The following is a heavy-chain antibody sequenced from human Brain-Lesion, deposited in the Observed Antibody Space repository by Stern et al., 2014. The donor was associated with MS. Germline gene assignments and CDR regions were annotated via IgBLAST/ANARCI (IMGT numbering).Heavy chain of an antibody. CDR3: AREHQYSNAFDI. CDR2: INSYGNSI. Sequence: EVHLVESGGGVVQPGGSLGLSCTASGFTFNTYWMHWVRQAPGKRLVRVSRINSYGNSITYADSVKARFTISRDNAESTLYMQLNGLRPEDTAVYYCAREHQYSNAFDIWGQGTKVTVSS. D-gene: IGHD2-21*01. V-gene: IGHV3-74*03. CDR1: GFTFNTYW. J-gene: IGHJ3*02.